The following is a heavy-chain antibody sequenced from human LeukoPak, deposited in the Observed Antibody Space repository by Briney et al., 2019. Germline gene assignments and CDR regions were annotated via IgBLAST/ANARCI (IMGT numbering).Heavy chain of an antibody. CDR3: ARPLSIVGATIGAFDI. J-gene: IGHJ3*02. V-gene: IGHV3-23*01. CDR1: GFTFSRYA. Sequence: GGSLRLSCAASGFTFSRYAMSWVRQAPGKGLEGVSSISGSGGNTYYADCVKGRFTISRDNSKNTLYLQMNSLRAEDTAVYYCARPLSIVGATIGAFDIWGQGTMVTVSS. D-gene: IGHD1-26*01. CDR2: ISGSGGNT.